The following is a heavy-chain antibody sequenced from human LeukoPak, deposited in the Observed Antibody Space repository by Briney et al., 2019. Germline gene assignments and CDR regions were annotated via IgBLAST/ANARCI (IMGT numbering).Heavy chain of an antibody. CDR3: ASLTRGYSGYAYYYYMDV. Sequence: LGESLKISCKASGYSFTSYWSGWVRQMPGKGLEWMGIIYPVESDTRYRPSFQGQVTIAADKTIRTAYLQWTSLKASDTAMYYCASLTRGYSGYAYYYYMDVWGKGTTVTVSS. CDR2: IYPVESDT. V-gene: IGHV5-51*01. J-gene: IGHJ6*03. D-gene: IGHD5-12*01. CDR1: GYSFTSYW.